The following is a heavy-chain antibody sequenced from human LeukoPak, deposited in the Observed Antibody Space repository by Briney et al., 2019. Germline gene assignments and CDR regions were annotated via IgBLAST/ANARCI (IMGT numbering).Heavy chain of an antibody. Sequence: EWVSAISGSGGSTYYADSVKGRFTISRDNSKNTLYLQMNSLRAEDTAVYYCAKFESYYFDYWGQGTLVTVSS. CDR3: AKFESYYFDY. V-gene: IGHV3-23*01. D-gene: IGHD3-9*01. J-gene: IGHJ4*02. CDR2: ISGSGGST.